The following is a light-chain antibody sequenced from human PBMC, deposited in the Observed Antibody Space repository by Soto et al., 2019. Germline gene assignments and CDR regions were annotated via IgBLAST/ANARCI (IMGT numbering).Light chain of an antibody. V-gene: IGLV2-14*01. CDR1: SSDIGRYNY. Sequence: QSALTQPASVSGSPGQSITISCTGTSSDIGRYNYVSWYQQYPGKAPKFMIYDVSNRPSGVSNRFSGSKSGNTAPLTISGLQAEDEADYYCSSYISSSTYVFGTGTKLTVL. CDR3: SSYISSSTYV. CDR2: DVS. J-gene: IGLJ1*01.